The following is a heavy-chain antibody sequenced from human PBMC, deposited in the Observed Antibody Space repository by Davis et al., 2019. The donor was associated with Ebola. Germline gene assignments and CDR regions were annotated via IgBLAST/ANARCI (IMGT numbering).Heavy chain of an antibody. V-gene: IGHV4-39*01. D-gene: IGHD4-17*01. CDR3: AGITVTKEWLFDY. CDR1: GGSISSSSYY. J-gene: IGHJ4*02. CDR2: IYYRGST. Sequence: GSLRLSCTVSGGSISSSSYYWGWIRQPPGKGLEWIGRIYYRGSTYYNPSLKSRVTISVDTSKNQFSLKLSSVTAADTAVYYCAGITVTKEWLFDYWGQGTLVTVSA.